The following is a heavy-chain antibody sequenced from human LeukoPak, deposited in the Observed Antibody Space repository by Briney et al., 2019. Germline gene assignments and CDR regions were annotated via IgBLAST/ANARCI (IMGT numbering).Heavy chain of an antibody. J-gene: IGHJ4*02. CDR3: ATGERLVPAAMWFDY. D-gene: IGHD2-2*01. Sequence: ASVTVSCKASGYTFTDYYMHWVRQAPGQGLEWMGWINPKSGGRSYAQRFQGRVTMTRDTSISTADMELSRLRSDDTAVYYCATGERLVPAAMWFDYWGQGTLVTASS. CDR2: INPKSGGR. CDR1: GYTFTDYY. V-gene: IGHV1-2*02.